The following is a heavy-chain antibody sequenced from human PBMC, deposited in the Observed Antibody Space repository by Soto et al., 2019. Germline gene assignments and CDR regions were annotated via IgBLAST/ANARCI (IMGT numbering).Heavy chain of an antibody. Sequence: QVQLQESGPGLVKPSETLSLTCTVSGGSVSSGSYHWGWIRQPPGKGLEWIGYIYHSGSTNYNPSLKGRVTISVETSTNLCALSLTTETAADTAVYYCARLSVAWLDPWGQGTLVTVAS. CDR1: GGSVSSGSYH. V-gene: IGHV4-61*01. CDR2: IYHSGST. CDR3: ARLSVAWLDP. J-gene: IGHJ5*02. D-gene: IGHD6-19*01.